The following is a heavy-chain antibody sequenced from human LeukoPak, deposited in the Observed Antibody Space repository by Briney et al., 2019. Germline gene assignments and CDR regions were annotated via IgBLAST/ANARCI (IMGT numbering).Heavy chain of an antibody. CDR1: GFTFSSYA. CDR2: ISGSGGST. CDR3: AKARYYDSSGYYPFDY. V-gene: IGHV3-23*01. Sequence: GGSLRLSCAASGFTFSSYAMSWVRQAPGKGLEWVSAISGSGGSTYYADSMKGRFTISRDNSKNTLYLQMNSLRAEDTAVYYCAKARYYDSSGYYPFDYWGQGTLVTVSS. D-gene: IGHD3-22*01. J-gene: IGHJ4*02.